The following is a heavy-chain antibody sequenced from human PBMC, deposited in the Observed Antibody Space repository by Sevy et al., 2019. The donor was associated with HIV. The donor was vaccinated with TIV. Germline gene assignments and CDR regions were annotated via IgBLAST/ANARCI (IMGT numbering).Heavy chain of an antibody. CDR3: ATTKDYYDSSGYPFDY. V-gene: IGHV1-24*01. J-gene: IGHJ4*02. Sequence: ASVKVSCKVSGYTLAKFSIHWVRQAPGKGLEWMTSFDPEDGDPEDGKTIYAQKFLGRVTMTEDTSTDTAYMELSSLGSVDTAVYYCATTKDYYDSSGYPFDYWGQGTLVTVSS. CDR2: FDPEDGDPEDGKT. D-gene: IGHD3-22*01. CDR1: GYTLAKFS.